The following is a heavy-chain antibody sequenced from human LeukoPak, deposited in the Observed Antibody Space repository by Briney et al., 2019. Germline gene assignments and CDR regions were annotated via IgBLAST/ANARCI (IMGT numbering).Heavy chain of an antibody. D-gene: IGHD3-22*01. Sequence: GESLKISCKGPGYTFTSYWIGWVRHMPGKGLEWMGIIYPGDSDTRYSPSFQGQVTISADKSISTAYLQWSSLKASDTAMYYCARGFDYYDSSGYSVNWWFDPWGQGTLVTVSS. CDR3: ARGFDYYDSSGYSVNWWFDP. CDR1: GYTFTSYW. CDR2: IYPGDSDT. V-gene: IGHV5-51*01. J-gene: IGHJ5*02.